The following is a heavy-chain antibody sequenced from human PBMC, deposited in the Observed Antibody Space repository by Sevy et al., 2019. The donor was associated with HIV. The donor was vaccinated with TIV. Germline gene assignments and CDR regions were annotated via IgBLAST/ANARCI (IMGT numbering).Heavy chain of an antibody. D-gene: IGHD5-18*01. CDR3: ARERGYTYLFMDI. Sequence: SETLSLTCTVSGGAITSGDYYWNWIRQPPGKGLEWIGYIYHSASIFYNPSLQSRAIISQDTSKNQFSLKLSSVTAAATAVYFCARERGYTYLFMDIWGQGTPVTVSS. CDR2: IYHSASI. CDR1: GGAITSGDYY. J-gene: IGHJ4*02. V-gene: IGHV4-30-4*01.